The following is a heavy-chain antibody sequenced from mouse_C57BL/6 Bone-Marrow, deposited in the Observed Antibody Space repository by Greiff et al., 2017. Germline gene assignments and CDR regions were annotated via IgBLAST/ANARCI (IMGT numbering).Heavy chain of an antibody. Sequence: VQLQQPGAELVKPGASVKLSCKASGYTFTSYWMHWVKQRPGRGLEWIGRIDPNSGGTKYNEKFKSKATLTVDKPSSTAYMQLSSLTSECSAFYCCARFYDSYYPWFACWGKGTLVTVSA. CDR1: GYTFTSYW. V-gene: IGHV1-72*01. CDR2: IDPNSGGT. D-gene: IGHD2-3*01. J-gene: IGHJ3*01. CDR3: ARFYDSYYPWFAC.